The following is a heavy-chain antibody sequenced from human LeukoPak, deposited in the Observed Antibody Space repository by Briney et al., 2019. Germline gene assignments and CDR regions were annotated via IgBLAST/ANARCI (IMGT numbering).Heavy chain of an antibody. J-gene: IGHJ5*02. CDR3: ARRPTGLGLWFGELLITGSWFDP. V-gene: IGHV4-39*01. CDR2: IYYSGST. D-gene: IGHD3-10*01. Sequence: NASETLSLTCTVSGGSISSSSYYWGWIHQPPGKGLEWIGSIYYSGSTYYNPSLKSRVTISVDTSKNQFSLKLSSVTAADTAVYYCARRPTGLGLWFGELLITGSWFDPWGQGTLVTVSS. CDR1: GGSISSSSYY.